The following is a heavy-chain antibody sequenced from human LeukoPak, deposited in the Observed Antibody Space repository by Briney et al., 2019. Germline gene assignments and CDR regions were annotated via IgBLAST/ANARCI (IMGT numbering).Heavy chain of an antibody. CDR2: IIPIFGTA. J-gene: IGHJ5*02. V-gene: IGHV1-69*13. CDR3: ASDRWEYYYDSSGSRDNWFDP. Sequence: SVKVSCKASGGTFSSYAISWVRQAPGQGLEWMGGIIPIFGTANYAQKFQGRVTITADESTSTAYMELSSLRSEDTAVYYCASDRWEYYYDSSGSRDNWFDPWGQGTLVTVSS. CDR1: GGTFSSYA. D-gene: IGHD3-22*01.